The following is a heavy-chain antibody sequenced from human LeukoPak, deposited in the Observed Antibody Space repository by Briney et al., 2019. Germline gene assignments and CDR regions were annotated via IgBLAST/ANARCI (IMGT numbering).Heavy chain of an antibody. CDR1: GFTFSSYW. J-gene: IGHJ4*02. CDR2: IKQDGSEE. CDR3: ARDPPKDGYNPYYFDY. V-gene: IGHV3-7*05. Sequence: PGGSLRLSCAASGFTFSSYWMSWVRQAPGKGLEWVANIKQDGSEEYYVDSVKGRFTISRDNAKNSLYLQMNSLRAEDTAVYYCARDPPKDGYNPYYFDYWGQGTLVTVSS. D-gene: IGHD5-24*01.